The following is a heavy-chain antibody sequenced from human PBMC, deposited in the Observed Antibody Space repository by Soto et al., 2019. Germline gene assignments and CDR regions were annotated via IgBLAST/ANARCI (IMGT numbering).Heavy chain of an antibody. D-gene: IGHD3-16*01. CDR3: ANLRIGGVIVP. CDR1: GFTFSSYA. CDR2: ISASGGST. Sequence: GGSLRLSCAASGFTFSSYAMSWVRQAPGRGLEWVSGISASGGSTSYADSVKGRFTISRDNSKNRLFLQMDSLRAEDTAAYYCANLRIGGVIVPWGQGTQVTVSS. J-gene: IGHJ5*02. V-gene: IGHV3-23*01.